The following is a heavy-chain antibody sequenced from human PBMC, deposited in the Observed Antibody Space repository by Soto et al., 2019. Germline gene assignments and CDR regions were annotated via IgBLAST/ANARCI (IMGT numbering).Heavy chain of an antibody. CDR1: GGTFSSYA. D-gene: IGHD6-19*01. J-gene: IGHJ6*02. CDR3: ARDPGIAVAGNYYYYGMDV. Sequence: QVQLVQSGAEVKKPGSSVKVSCKASGGTFSSYAISWVRQAPGQGLEWMGGIIPIFGTANYAQKFQGRVTITADESTSTANMELSSLRSEDTAVYYCARDPGIAVAGNYYYYGMDVWGQGTTVTVSS. CDR2: IIPIFGTA. V-gene: IGHV1-69*01.